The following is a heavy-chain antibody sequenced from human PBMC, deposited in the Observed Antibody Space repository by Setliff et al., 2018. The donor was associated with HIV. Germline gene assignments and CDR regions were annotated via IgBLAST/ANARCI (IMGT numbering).Heavy chain of an antibody. CDR2: IIPIFGTA. CDR1: GGTFSSYA. D-gene: IGHD6-19*01. Sequence: SVKVSCKASGGTFSSYAISWVRQAPGQGLEWMGGIIPIFGTANYAQKFQGRVTITADESTSTAYMELSSLRSVTAADTAVYYCASRSVAGAFDIWGQGTKVTVSS. CDR3: ASRSVAGAFDI. V-gene: IGHV1-69*13. J-gene: IGHJ3*02.